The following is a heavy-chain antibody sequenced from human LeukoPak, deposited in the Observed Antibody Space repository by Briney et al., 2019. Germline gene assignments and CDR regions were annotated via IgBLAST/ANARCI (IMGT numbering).Heavy chain of an antibody. CDR2: ISGSGGST. J-gene: IGHJ3*02. CDR1: GFTFSSYA. V-gene: IGHV3-23*01. CDR3: AKDQFWSGYPDDAFDI. Sequence: PGGSLRLSCAASGFTFSSYAMSWVRQAPGKGLEWVSAISGSGGSTYYADSVKGRFTISRDNSKNTLYLQMNSLRAEDTAVYYCAKDQFWSGYPDDAFDIWGQGTMVTVSS. D-gene: IGHD3-3*01.